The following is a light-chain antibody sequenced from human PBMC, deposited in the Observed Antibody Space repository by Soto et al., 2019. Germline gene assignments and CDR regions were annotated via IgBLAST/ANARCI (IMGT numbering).Light chain of an antibody. CDR2: DVS. CDR3: SSYTISNTHWV. Sequence: QSALTQPASVSGSPGQSITISCTGTSSDVGGYNFVSWYQQHPGKAPKLMISDVSNRPSGVSNRFSGSKSGNTASLPISGLQAEDEADYYCSSYTISNTHWVFGGGTKLTVL. J-gene: IGLJ2*01. V-gene: IGLV2-14*01. CDR1: SSDVGGYNF.